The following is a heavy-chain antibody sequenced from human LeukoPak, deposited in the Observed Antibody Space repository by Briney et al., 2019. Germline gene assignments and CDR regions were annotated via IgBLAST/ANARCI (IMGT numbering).Heavy chain of an antibody. CDR1: GFTFSSYS. D-gene: IGHD4-17*01. CDR2: ISSSSSYI. Sequence: PGGSLRLSCAASGFTFSSYSMNWVRQAPGKGLEWVSSISSSSSYIYYADSVKGRFTISRDNSKNTLYLQMNSLRAEDTAVYYCAKDQTVTTRGFDYWGQGTLATVSS. CDR3: AKDQTVTTRGFDY. J-gene: IGHJ4*02. V-gene: IGHV3-21*04.